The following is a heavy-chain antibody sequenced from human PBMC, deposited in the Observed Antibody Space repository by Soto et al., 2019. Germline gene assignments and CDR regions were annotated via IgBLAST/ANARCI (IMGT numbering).Heavy chain of an antibody. CDR2: ISANNGNT. J-gene: IGHJ5*02. D-gene: IGHD1-26*01. CDR1: GYTFTSSG. Sequence: VASVKVSCKASGYTFTSSGISWVRQAPGQGLEWMGWISANNGNTNHAQKFQGRVTMTTDTSASTAYMELRSLRSDDTAVYYCARDAEVGIYLWFAPWGQGTLVTVSS. V-gene: IGHV1-18*04. CDR3: ARDAEVGIYLWFAP.